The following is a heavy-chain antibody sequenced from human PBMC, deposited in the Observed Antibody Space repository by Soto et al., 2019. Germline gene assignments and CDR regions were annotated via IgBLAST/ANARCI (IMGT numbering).Heavy chain of an antibody. J-gene: IGHJ6*03. CDR3: ARRVILWFGELSRRGGYHYYMDV. CDR2: INDSGNI. V-gene: IGHV4-34*01. Sequence: QVQLQQWGAGLLKPSETLSLTCAVYGGSFSGYQWSWIRQTPGKGLEWIGEINDSGNINYNPSLKSRVTILLDTPKKQISLKLSPVTAADSAVYYCARRVILWFGELSRRGGYHYYMDVWGKGTTVTVPS. D-gene: IGHD3-10*01. CDR1: GGSFSGYQ.